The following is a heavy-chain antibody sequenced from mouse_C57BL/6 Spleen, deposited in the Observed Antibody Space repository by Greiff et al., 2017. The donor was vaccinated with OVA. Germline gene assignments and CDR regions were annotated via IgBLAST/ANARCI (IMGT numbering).Heavy chain of an antibody. CDR3: ARGGLGYFYY. CDR2: IDPSDSYT. Sequence: QVQLQQPGAELVKPGASVKLSCKASGYTFTSYWMQWVKQRPGQGLEWIGEIDPSDSYTNYNQKFKGKATLTVDTSSSTAYMQLSSLTSEDSAVYYCARGGLGYFYYWGQGTTLTVSS. V-gene: IGHV1-50*01. CDR1: GYTFTSYW. J-gene: IGHJ2*01. D-gene: IGHD2-4*01.